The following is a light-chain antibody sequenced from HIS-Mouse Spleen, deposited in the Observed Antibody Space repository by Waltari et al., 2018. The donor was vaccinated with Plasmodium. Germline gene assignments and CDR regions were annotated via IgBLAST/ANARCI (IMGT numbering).Light chain of an antibody. CDR2: DDS. J-gene: IGLJ2*01. V-gene: IGLV3-21*03. CDR3: QVWDSSSDHVV. CDR1: YIGSKS. Sequence: SYVLTQPPSVSVAPGKPARITCGAYYIGSKSVPWYQQKPGQAPVLVVYDDSDRPSGIPERFSGSNSGNTATLTISRVEAGDEADYYCQVWDSSSDHVVFGGGTKLTVL.